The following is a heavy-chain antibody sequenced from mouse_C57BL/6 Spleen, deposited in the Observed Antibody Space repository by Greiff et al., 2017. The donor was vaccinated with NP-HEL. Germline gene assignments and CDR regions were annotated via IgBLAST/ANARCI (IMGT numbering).Heavy chain of an antibody. V-gene: IGHV3-6*01. D-gene: IGHD1-1*01. Sequence: ESGPGLVKPSQSLSLTCSVTGYSITSGYYWNWIRQFPGNKLEWMGYISYDGSNNYNPSLKNRISITRDTSKNQFFLKLNSVTTEDTATYYCARKYYGLDYWGQGTTLTVSS. J-gene: IGHJ2*01. CDR2: ISYDGSN. CDR1: GYSITSGYY. CDR3: ARKYYGLDY.